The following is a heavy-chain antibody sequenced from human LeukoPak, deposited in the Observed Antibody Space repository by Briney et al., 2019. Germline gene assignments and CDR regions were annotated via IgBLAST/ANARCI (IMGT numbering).Heavy chain of an antibody. CDR1: GFTFSSYS. CDR2: IRNRPNRHTT. CDR3: VRRYGGFDY. V-gene: IGHV3-72*01. Sequence: GGSLRLSCAASGFTFSSYSMNWVRQAPGKGLEWVGRIRNRPNRHTTEYAAAVKGRFTISRDDSKNSPYLQMDSLKTDDTAVYFCVRRYGGFDYWGQGTLVTVSS. D-gene: IGHD3-10*01. J-gene: IGHJ4*02.